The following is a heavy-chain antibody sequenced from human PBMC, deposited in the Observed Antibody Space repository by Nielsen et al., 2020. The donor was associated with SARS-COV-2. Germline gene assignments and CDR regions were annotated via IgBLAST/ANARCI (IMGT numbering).Heavy chain of an antibody. CDR1: GASVSSGGYC. J-gene: IGHJ6*02. V-gene: IGHV4-31*03. CDR3: ARSYSSYYYYGTDV. D-gene: IGHD1-26*01. CDR2: VFHSGST. Sequence: SETLSLTCTVSGASVSSGGYCWNWIRQHPGKGLEWIGYVFHSGSTSYNPSLKSRLTMSIDTSKNQFSLKLTSVTAADTAVYHCARSYSSYYYYGTDVWGQGTTVTVSS.